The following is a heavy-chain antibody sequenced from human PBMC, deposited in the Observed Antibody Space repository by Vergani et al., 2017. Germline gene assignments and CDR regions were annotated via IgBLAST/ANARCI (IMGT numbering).Heavy chain of an antibody. CDR1: GDSISTGNN. V-gene: IGHV4-38-2*02. CDR3: SRRSSSYYFDS. CDR2: VSHSGDT. D-gene: IGHD3-22*01. J-gene: IGHJ5*02. Sequence: QVQLQESGPDLVKTPQTPSLTCTVSGDSISTGNNWGWIRPPPGKGLEWISGVSHSGDTYFNPSLKGRVSISMDTAKTYFFLTLSSVTAANTAMYYCSRRSSSYYFDSWGQGGLITVSS.